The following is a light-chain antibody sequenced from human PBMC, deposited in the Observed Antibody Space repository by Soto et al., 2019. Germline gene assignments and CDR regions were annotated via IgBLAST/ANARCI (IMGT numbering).Light chain of an antibody. V-gene: IGKV3-11*01. CDR2: DTS. CDR1: QSFSSY. J-gene: IGKJ2*01. Sequence: EIVLTQSPATLSLSPGERATLSCRASQSFSSYLAWYQQKPGQAPRLLIYDTSNRATGIPARFSGSGSGTDFTLTISSLEPGDFAVYYCQQRSNWPPMYTFGQGTKLEIK. CDR3: QQRSNWPPMYT.